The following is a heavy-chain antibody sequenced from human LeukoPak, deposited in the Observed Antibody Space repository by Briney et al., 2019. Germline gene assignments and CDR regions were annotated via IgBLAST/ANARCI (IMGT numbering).Heavy chain of an antibody. J-gene: IGHJ6*03. CDR3: ASVRRGFGESSKYYAYYYMGV. Sequence: PSETLSLTCTVSGGSISSSNYYWGWIRQPPGKGLEWIGSIYYSGSTYYNPSLKSRVTISVDTSKNQFSLELISVTAADTAVYYCASVRRGFGESSKYYAYYYMGVWGKGTTVTISS. CDR1: GGSISSSNYY. CDR2: IYYSGST. D-gene: IGHD3-10*01. V-gene: IGHV4-39*01.